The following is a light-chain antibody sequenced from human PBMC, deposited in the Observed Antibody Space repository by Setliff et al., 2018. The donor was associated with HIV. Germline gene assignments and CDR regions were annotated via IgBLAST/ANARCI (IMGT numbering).Light chain of an antibody. CDR3: CSYAGSHVL. CDR1: SSDVGSYNL. V-gene: IGLV2-23*02. CDR2: EVT. J-gene: IGLJ2*01. Sequence: SALTQPASVSGSPGQSITISCTGTSSDVGSYNLVSWYQQHPGKAPKLMIYEVTKRPSGVSNRFSGSKSGNTASLTISGLQAEDEADYYCCSYAGSHVLFGGGTKVTVL.